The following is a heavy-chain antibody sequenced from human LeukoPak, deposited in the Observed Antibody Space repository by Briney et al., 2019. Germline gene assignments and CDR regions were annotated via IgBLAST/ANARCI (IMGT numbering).Heavy chain of an antibody. J-gene: IGHJ6*02. D-gene: IGHD4-23*01. CDR1: GFTFSSYG. CDR2: ISYDGSNK. CDR3: ARDMTTVITPGAYYYGMDV. V-gene: IGHV3-30*03. Sequence: PGGSLRLSCAASGFTFSSYGMHWVRQAPGKGLEWVAVISYDGSNKYYADSVKGRFTISRDNSKNTLYLQMNSLRAEDTAVYYCARDMTTVITPGAYYYGMDVWGQGTTVTVSS.